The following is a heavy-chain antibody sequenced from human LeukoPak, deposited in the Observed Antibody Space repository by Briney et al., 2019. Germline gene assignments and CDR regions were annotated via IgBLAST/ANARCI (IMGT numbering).Heavy chain of an antibody. Sequence: ASVKVSCTASGYTFTSYAMHWGRQAPGQRQEWMGWINAGNGNTKYSQKFQGRVTITRDTSASTAYMELSSLRSEDTAVYYCAREGNDPGFLFDYWGQGTLVTVSS. CDR3: AREGNDPGFLFDY. V-gene: IGHV1-3*01. D-gene: IGHD5-12*01. CDR1: GYTFTSYA. CDR2: INAGNGNT. J-gene: IGHJ4*02.